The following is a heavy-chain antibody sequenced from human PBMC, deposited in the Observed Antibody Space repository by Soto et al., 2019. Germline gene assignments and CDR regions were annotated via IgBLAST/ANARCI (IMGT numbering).Heavy chain of an antibody. V-gene: IGHV3-30*18. J-gene: IGHJ6*02. CDR3: AKXLRFLELALDYYYGMDV. CDR2: ISVDGSDK. D-gene: IGHD3-3*01. CDR1: GFTFNRYG. Sequence: GGALRLSCVASGFTFNRYGIHWVRQAPGKGLEWVALISVDGSDKDYADSVKGRFTISRDNSKNTLYLQMNSLRPEDTAVYYCAKXLRFLELALDYYYGMDVWGQGTTVTVSS.